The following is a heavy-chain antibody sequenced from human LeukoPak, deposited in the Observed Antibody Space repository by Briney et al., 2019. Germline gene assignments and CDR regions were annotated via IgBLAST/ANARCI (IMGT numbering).Heavy chain of an antibody. D-gene: IGHD3-16*01. CDR2: MNPNSGNT. J-gene: IGHJ4*02. V-gene: IGHV1-8*01. CDR1: GYTFISYD. Sequence: GASVKVSCKASGYTFISYDINWVRQATGQGLEWMGWMNPNSGNTGYAQKFQDRVTMTTDTSTNTAYMELRSLRSDDTAVYYCARKALNLGALGYWGQGTLVTVSS. CDR3: ARKALNLGALGY.